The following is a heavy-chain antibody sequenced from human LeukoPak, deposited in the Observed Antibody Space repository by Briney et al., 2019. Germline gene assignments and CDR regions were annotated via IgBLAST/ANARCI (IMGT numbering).Heavy chain of an antibody. CDR2: IYYSGST. CDR3: ARGDADEYCSSTSCYAGIHY. CDR1: GGSISSGGYY. D-gene: IGHD2-2*01. Sequence: SQTLSLTCTVSGGSISSGGYYWSWIRQHPGKGLEWIGYIYYSGSTYYNPSLRSRVTISVDTSKNQFSLKLSSVTAADTAVYYCARGDADEYCSSTSCYAGIHYWGQGTLVTVSP. V-gene: IGHV4-31*03. J-gene: IGHJ4*02.